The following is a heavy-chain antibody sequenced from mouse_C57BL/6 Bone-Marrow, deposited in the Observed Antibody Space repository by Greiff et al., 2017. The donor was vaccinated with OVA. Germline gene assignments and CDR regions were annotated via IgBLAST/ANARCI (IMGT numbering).Heavy chain of an antibody. CDR2: IYPRSGNT. J-gene: IGHJ3*01. CDR1: GYTFTSYG. V-gene: IGHV1-81*01. Sequence: VQLQESGAELARPGASVQLSCKASGYTFTSYGISWVKQRTGQGLEWIGKIYPRSGNTYYNEKFKGKATLTADKSSSTAYMELRSVTSEDSSVYFWERYLRTYWGQGTLVTVSA. CDR3: ERYLRTY.